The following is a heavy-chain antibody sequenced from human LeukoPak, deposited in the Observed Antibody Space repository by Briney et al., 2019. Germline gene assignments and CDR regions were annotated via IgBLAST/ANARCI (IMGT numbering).Heavy chain of an antibody. CDR2: INSNGGRT. Sequence: GGSLRLSCSASGYTFKKYAMHWVRQAPGKGLEYVSAINSNGGRTYYADSVKGRFTISRDNSKNTLFLQMSSLRVEDTAVYYCVKDLYYDNSGYYSGAFDYWGQGTLVTVSS. V-gene: IGHV3-64D*06. J-gene: IGHJ4*02. CDR3: VKDLYYDNSGYYSGAFDY. CDR1: GYTFKKYA. D-gene: IGHD3-22*01.